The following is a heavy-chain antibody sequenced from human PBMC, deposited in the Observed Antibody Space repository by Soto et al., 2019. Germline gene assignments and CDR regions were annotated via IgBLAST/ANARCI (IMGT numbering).Heavy chain of an antibody. CDR2: VSKSGDGT. Sequence: PGGSLRLSCAASGFPLTSQAMSWVRQAPGKGLEWVAGVSKSGDGTYYTDSVKGRFSISRDNSKNTLHLQMNSLRAEDTAVYYSVKGISYPDYWGQGTLVTVSS. V-gene: IGHV3-23*01. D-gene: IGHD3-10*01. J-gene: IGHJ4*01. CDR3: VKGISYPDY. CDR1: GFPLTSQA.